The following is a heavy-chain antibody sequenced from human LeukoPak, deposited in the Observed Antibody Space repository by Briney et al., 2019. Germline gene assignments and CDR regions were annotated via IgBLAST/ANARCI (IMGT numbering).Heavy chain of an antibody. Sequence: PGGSLRLSCAASGFTFTGHWMSWVRQAPGKGLEWVANISPDGSEKYSVDSVEGRFTISRDNTKNSLYLRMNSLRAEDTAVYYCAPRGPWGQGTLVTVPS. V-gene: IGHV3-7*01. J-gene: IGHJ5*02. CDR3: APRGP. CDR2: ISPDGSEK. CDR1: GFTFTGHW.